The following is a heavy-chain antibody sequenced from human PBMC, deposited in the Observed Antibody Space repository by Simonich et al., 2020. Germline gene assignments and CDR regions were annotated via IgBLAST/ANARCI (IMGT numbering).Heavy chain of an antibody. CDR2: IKQVGSEK. V-gene: IGHV3-7*01. CDR1: GFTFSSYW. Sequence: EVQLVESGGGLVQPGGSLRLSCSASGFTFSSYWMSWVRQAPGKGLEWVANIKQVGSEKYNVDSVKGRLTIARDNAKNSLYLQMNSLRAEDTAVYYCARDGLGTAYYYYMDVWGKGTTVTVSS. D-gene: IGHD7-27*01. CDR3: ARDGLGTAYYYYMDV. J-gene: IGHJ6*03.